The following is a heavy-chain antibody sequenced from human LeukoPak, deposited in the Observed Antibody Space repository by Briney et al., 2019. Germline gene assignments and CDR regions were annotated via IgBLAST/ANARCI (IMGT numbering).Heavy chain of an antibody. CDR3: AREGGLDV. J-gene: IGHJ6*02. V-gene: IGHV3-7*03. CDR1: GFTFSSYW. Sequence: GGSLRLSCAASGFTFSSYWMNWARQAPGKGLEWVASINHNGNVNYYVDSVKGRFTISRDNAKNSLYLQMSNLRAEDTAVYFRAREGGLDVWGQGATVTVSS. CDR2: INHNGNVN.